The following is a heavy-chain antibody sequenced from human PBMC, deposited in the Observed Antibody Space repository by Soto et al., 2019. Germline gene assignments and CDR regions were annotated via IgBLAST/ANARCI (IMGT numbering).Heavy chain of an antibody. CDR3: AKDSSTYFYRCLDY. V-gene: IGHV4-59*01. J-gene: IGHJ4*02. D-gene: IGHD3-16*02. CDR1: GGPINSYY. CDR2: VYYSGTT. Sequence: PSETLSLTCTVSGGPINSYYWSWIRQSPGKGLEWIGYVYYSGTTYYNPSLQSRVTISVDTSKKQFSLKVRSVTAADTAVYYCAKDSSTYFYRCLDYWGQGTLVTVSS.